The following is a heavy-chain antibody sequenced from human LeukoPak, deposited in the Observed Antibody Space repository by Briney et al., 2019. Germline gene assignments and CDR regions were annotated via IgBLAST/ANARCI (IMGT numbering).Heavy chain of an antibody. CDR1: GFTFSSSV. V-gene: IGHV3-23*01. CDR2: ISNSGGSI. CDR3: AKGGYCSSTSCIFDY. D-gene: IGHD2-2*01. Sequence: GGSLRPSCAASGFTFSSSVMGWVRQTPGKGLEWVSAISNSGGSINYADSVKGRFTISRDNSKNTLYLQMNGLRAEDTAIYYCAKGGYCSSTSCIFDYWGQGTLVTVSS. J-gene: IGHJ4*02.